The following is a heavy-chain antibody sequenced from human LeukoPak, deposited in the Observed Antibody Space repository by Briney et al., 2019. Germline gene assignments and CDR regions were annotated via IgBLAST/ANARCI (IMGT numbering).Heavy chain of an antibody. V-gene: IGHV1-69*13. J-gene: IGHJ4*02. CDR2: IIPIFGTA. CDR1: GGTFSSYA. D-gene: IGHD5-24*01. Sequence: ASVKVSCKASGGTFSSYAISWVRQAPGQGLEWMGGIIPIFGTANYAQKFQGRVTITADESTSTAYMELSSLRSEDTAVYYYARVNSRDGYNAWFYWGQGTLVTVSS. CDR3: ARVNSRDGYNAWFY.